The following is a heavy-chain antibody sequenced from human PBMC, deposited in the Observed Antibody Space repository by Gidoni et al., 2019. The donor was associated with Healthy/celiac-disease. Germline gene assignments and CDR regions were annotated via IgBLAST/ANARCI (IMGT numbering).Heavy chain of an antibody. Sequence: QVQLQESGPGLVKPSETLSLTCTVSGGSISSYYWSWIRQPPGKGLEWIGYIYYSGSTNYNPSLKSRVTISVDTSKNQFSLKLSSVTAADTAVYYCARDLAIFGGYYGMDVWGQGTTVTVSS. D-gene: IGHD3-3*01. CDR3: ARDLAIFGGYYGMDV. CDR1: GGSISSYY. J-gene: IGHJ6*02. CDR2: IYYSGST. V-gene: IGHV4-59*01.